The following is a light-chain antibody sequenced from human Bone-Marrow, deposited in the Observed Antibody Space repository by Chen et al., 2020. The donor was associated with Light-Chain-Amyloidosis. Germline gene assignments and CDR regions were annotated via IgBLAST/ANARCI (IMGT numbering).Light chain of an antibody. J-gene: IGLJ2*01. V-gene: IGLV3-25*03. CDR1: DLPTKY. CDR3: QSADSSGTYEVI. CDR2: RDT. Sequence: SYELTQPPSVSVSPGQTARIPCSGDDLPTKYAYWYQQKPGQAPVLVIHRDTERPSGISERFSGSSSGTTATLTNSGVQAEDEADYHCQSADSSGTYEVIFGGGTKLTV.